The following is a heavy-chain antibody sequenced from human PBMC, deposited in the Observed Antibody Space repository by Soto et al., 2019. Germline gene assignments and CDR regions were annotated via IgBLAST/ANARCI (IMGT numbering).Heavy chain of an antibody. V-gene: IGHV5-10-1*01. CDR3: ARYPGSAESWFDP. J-gene: IGHJ5*02. D-gene: IGHD2-2*01. CDR1: GYSFTSYW. Sequence: EVQLVQSGAEVKKPGESLRISCKGSGYSFTSYWITWVRQMPGKGLEWMGRIDPSDSYTTYSPSFQGHVIISADKSISTVYLQWSSLKAADTAMYYCARYPGSAESWFDPWGQGTLVTVSS. CDR2: IDPSDSYT.